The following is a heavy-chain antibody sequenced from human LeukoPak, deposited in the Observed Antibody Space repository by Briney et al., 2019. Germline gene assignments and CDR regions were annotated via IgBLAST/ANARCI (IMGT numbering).Heavy chain of an antibody. Sequence: PGGSLRLSCSASGFTFSSYSMNWVRQAPGKGLEWVSSISSSSSYIYYADSVKGRFTISRDNAKNSLYLQMNSLRAEDTAVYYCARDQGSGSYPLYYYYYYMDVRGKGTTVTVSS. D-gene: IGHD1-26*01. CDR2: ISSSSSYI. CDR1: GFTFSSYS. V-gene: IGHV3-21*01. J-gene: IGHJ6*03. CDR3: ARDQGSGSYPLYYYYYYMDV.